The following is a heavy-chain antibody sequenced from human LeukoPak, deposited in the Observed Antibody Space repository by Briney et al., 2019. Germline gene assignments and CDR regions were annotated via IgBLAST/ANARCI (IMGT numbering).Heavy chain of an antibody. D-gene: IGHD4-17*01. Sequence: SDTLSLTCSVSGGPINSHYWSSIRQPPGEGLGWIGYIYYSGSTNYNPSLRSRVTISLDTSKNQFSLRLTSVTAADTAVYYCARHVSSNGDYALDYWGQGSLVTVSS. CDR2: IYYSGST. CDR3: ARHVSSNGDYALDY. CDR1: GGPINSHY. V-gene: IGHV4-59*07. J-gene: IGHJ4*02.